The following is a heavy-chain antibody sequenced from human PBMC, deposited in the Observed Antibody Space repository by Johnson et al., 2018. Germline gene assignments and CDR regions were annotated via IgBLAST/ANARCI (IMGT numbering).Heavy chain of an antibody. CDR3: AKWPGNSRGWYAFFHH. CDR1: GFTFNRYA. J-gene: IGHJ1*01. D-gene: IGHD6-19*01. CDR2: FAGTSVNT. Sequence: EVQLVETGGGLVQPGGSLRLSCAASGFTFNRYAMSWVRQAPGRGLEWVSTFAGTSVNTYYADSVRGRFTISRDNSKNTLFLQMDSLTAEDAAVYYCAKWPGNSRGWYAFFHHLGQGTRVTVSS. V-gene: IGHV3-23*04.